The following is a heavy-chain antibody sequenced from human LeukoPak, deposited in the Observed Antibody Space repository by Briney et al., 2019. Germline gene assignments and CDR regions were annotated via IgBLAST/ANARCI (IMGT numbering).Heavy chain of an antibody. CDR1: GGSISSYY. D-gene: IGHD6-19*01. Sequence: SETLSLTCTVSGGSISSYYWSWIRQPAGKGLEWIGRIYTSGSTNYNPSLKSRVTMSVDTSKNQFSLKLSSVTAADTAVYYCARDPIAVAGTSWFDPWGQGTLVTVSS. CDR2: IYTSGST. V-gene: IGHV4-4*07. J-gene: IGHJ5*02. CDR3: ARDPIAVAGTSWFDP.